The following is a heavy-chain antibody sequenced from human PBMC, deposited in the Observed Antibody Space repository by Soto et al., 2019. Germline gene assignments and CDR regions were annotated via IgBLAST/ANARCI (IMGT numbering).Heavy chain of an antibody. CDR2: IIPIFGTA. V-gene: IGHV1-69*06. CDR3: ASHYCSSTSCYEDCYRNWFDP. D-gene: IGHD2-2*01. J-gene: IGHJ5*02. CDR1: GGTFSSYA. Sequence: SVKVSCKASGGTFSSYAISWVRQAPGQGLEWMGGIIPIFGTANYAQKFQGRVTITADKSTRTAYMELSSLRSEDTAVYYCASHYCSSTSCYEDCYRNWFDPLGQGTLVTVSS.